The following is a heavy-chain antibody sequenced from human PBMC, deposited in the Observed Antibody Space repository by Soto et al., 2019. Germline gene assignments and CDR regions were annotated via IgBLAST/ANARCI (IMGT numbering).Heavy chain of an antibody. CDR1: GYSFTDYH. CDR2: INPKSGGT. Sequence: ASVKVSCKASGYSFTDYHIHWVRQAPGQGLEWLGRINPKSGGTSTAQKFQGWVTMTTDTSISTASMELTRLTSDDTAIYYCARGDSTDCSNGVCSFFYNHDMDVWCQGTTVTV. V-gene: IGHV1-2*04. CDR3: ARGDSTDCSNGVCSFFYNHDMDV. D-gene: IGHD2-8*01. J-gene: IGHJ6*02.